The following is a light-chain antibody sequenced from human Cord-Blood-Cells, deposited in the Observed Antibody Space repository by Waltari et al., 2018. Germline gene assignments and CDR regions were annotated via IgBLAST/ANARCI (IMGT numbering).Light chain of an antibody. CDR1: SSDVGSYNL. CDR3: CSYAGSSTLV. V-gene: IGLV2-23*02. Sequence: QSALTQPASVSGSPGQSITISCTGTSSDVGSYNLVSWYQQHPGKAPKLMIYAVSQRPSGVSNRFSGSKTGNTASLTISGLQAEDEADYYCCSYAGSSTLVFGGGTKLTVL. J-gene: IGLJ3*02. CDR2: AVS.